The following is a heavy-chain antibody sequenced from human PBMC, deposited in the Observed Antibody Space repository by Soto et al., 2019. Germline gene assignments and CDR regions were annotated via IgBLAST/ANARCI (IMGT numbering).Heavy chain of an antibody. D-gene: IGHD2-8*01. V-gene: IGHV1-46*01. CDR3: ARDERNIVQMVYARSGWFDP. Sequence: ASVKVSCKASGYTFTSYYMHWVRQAPGQGLEWMGIINTNSGSTSYAQKLQGRVTMTTDTSTSTVYMELRSLRSDDTAVYYCARDERNIVQMVYARSGWFDPWGQGTLVTVSS. J-gene: IGHJ5*02. CDR2: INTNSGST. CDR1: GYTFTSYY.